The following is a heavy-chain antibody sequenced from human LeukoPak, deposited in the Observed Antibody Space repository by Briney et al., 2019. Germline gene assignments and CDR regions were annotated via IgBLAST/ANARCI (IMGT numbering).Heavy chain of an antibody. CDR2: IIPIFGIA. J-gene: IGHJ4*02. CDR1: GGTFSSYA. V-gene: IGHV1-69*04. CDR3: ARDLGSGYDLGFDY. D-gene: IGHD5-12*01. Sequence: SVEVSCKASGGTFSSYAISWVRQAPGQGLEWMGRIIPIFGIANYAQKFQGRVTITADKSTSTAYMELSSLRSEDTAVYYCARDLGSGYDLGFDYWGQGTLVTVSS.